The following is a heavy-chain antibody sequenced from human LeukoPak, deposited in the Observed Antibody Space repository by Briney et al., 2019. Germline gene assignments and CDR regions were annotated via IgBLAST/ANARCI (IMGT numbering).Heavy chain of an antibody. CDR3: ARGGCSGGSCYSGNWFDP. CDR2: IYYSGST. J-gene: IGHJ5*02. Sequence: SETLSLTCTVSGGSISSGDYYWSWIRQPPGKGLAWIGYIYYSGSTYYNPSLKSRVTISVDTSKNQFSLKLSSVTAADTAVYYCARGGCSGGSCYSGNWFDPWGQGTLVTVSS. V-gene: IGHV4-30-4*01. CDR1: GGSISSGDYY. D-gene: IGHD2-15*01.